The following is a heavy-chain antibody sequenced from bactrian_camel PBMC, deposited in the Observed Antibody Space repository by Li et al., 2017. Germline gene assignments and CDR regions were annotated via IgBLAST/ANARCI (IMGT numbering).Heavy chain of an antibody. CDR1: GFTRISGC. J-gene: IGHJ4*01. D-gene: IGHD3*01. CDR3: AAESFRRGYPGSWCYDRLSLEFDD. CDR2: ISSGGSSI. V-gene: IGHV3S31*01. Sequence: VQLVESGGGSVQAGGSLRLSCVVSGFTRISGCMGWFRQAPGHECELVSQISSGGSSIYYSTSVKGRFTVSQDNAKSTLYLQMNSLKPEDTATYYCAAESFRRGYPGSWCYDRLSLEFDDWGQGTQVTVS.